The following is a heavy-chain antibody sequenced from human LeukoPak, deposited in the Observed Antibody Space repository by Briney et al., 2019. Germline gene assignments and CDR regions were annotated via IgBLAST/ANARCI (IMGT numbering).Heavy chain of an antibody. CDR3: AREYYDSSGYYSFAY. CDR2: ISAYNGNT. CDR1: GYTFTSYG. J-gene: IGHJ4*02. Sequence: GASVKVSCKASGYTFTSYGISWVRQAPGQGLEWMGWISAYNGNTNYAQKLQGRVTMTTDTSTSTAYMELRSLRSDDTAVYYCAREYYDSSGYYSFAYWGQGTLVTVSS. D-gene: IGHD3-22*01. V-gene: IGHV1-18*01.